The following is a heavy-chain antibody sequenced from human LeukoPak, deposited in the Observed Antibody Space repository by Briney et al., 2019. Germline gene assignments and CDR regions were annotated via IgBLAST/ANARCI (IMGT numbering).Heavy chain of an antibody. V-gene: IGHV4-4*07. D-gene: IGHD3-22*01. CDR2: IYTSGST. Sequence: PSETLPLTCTVSGGSISSYYWSWIRQPAGKGLEWIGRIYTSGSTNYNPSLKSRVTISVDKSKNQFSLKLSSVTAADTAVYYCARDSSGYPPYNWFDPWGQGTLVTVSS. J-gene: IGHJ5*02. CDR1: GGSISSYY. CDR3: ARDSSGYPPYNWFDP.